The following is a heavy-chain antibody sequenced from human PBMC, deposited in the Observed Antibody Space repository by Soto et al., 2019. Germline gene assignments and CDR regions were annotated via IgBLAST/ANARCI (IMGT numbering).Heavy chain of an antibody. V-gene: IGHV3-30*04. CDR3: ARESTVSHFEY. CDR2: ISHDGGSK. Sequence: GGSLRLSCGCSVFVFRDFPIHCVRQAPGKWLEWVAVISHDGGSKKFADSVQGRFTTSRDNFKDTVFLHMNSLRVEDTAVYYCARESTVSHFEYWGQGTLVTVSS. D-gene: IGHD4-4*01. CDR1: VFVFRDFP. J-gene: IGHJ4*02.